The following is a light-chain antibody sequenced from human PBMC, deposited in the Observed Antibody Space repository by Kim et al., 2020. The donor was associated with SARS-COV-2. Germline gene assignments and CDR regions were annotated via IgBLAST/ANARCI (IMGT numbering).Light chain of an antibody. V-gene: IGKV3-20*01. J-gene: IGKJ1*01. CDR1: QSVTDNS. CDR2: GAS. Sequence: EIVLTQSPSTLSLSPGERATLSCRASQSVTDNSLAWYQRKPGQAPRLLIYGASSRAAGIPDRFSGSGSGTDFTLTISRLEPEDFVVYYCQQYGSSTGAFGQGTKVDIK. CDR3: QQYGSSTGA.